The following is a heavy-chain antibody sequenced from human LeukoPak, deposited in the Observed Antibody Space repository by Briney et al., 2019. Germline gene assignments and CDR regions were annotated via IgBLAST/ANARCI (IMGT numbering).Heavy chain of an antibody. Sequence: SETLSLTCTVSGYSISSGYYWGCIRPPPGNGLEGIGYIYTSGSTNYNPALKGRFPISRDTSKNQFSLQLHSVNAADTAVDYWARLGYSSSTFDSWGQGTLVTVSS. CDR1: GYSISSGYY. D-gene: IGHD6-6*01. J-gene: IGHJ4*02. CDR2: IYTSGST. V-gene: IGHV4-38-2*02. CDR3: ARLGYSSSTFDS.